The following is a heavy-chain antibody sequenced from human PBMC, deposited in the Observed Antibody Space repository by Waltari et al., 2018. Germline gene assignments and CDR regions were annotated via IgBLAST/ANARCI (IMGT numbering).Heavy chain of an antibody. V-gene: IGHV1-2*02. Sequence: QVQLVQSGADVKKPGASVKVSCKASGYTFTGYYIHWVRQAPGPGLEWMGWINPNSGGTNYAQKFQGRVTMTRDTSISTAYMELSRLRSDDTAVYYCAREARGTMIVAKGAFDIWGQGTMVTVSS. CDR3: AREARGTMIVAKGAFDI. D-gene: IGHD3-22*01. J-gene: IGHJ3*02. CDR2: INPNSGGT. CDR1: GYTFTGYY.